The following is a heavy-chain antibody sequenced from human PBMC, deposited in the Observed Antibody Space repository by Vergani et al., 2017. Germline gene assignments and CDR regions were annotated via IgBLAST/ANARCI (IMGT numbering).Heavy chain of an antibody. CDR3: TTDWGLALLWFGKYLY. CDR1: GFTFSNAW. J-gene: IGHJ4*02. CDR2: IKSKTDGGTT. D-gene: IGHD3-10*01. V-gene: IGHV3-15*01. Sequence: EVQLVESGGGLVKPGGSLRLSCAASGFTFSNAWMSWVRQAPGKGLEWVGRIKSKTDGGTTDYAAPVKGRFTISRDDSKNTLYLQMNSLKTEDTAVYYCTTDWGLALLWFGKYLYWGQGTLVTVSS.